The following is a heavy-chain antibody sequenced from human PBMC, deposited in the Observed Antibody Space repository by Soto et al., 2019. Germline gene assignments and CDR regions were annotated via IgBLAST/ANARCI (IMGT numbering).Heavy chain of an antibody. CDR2: MYWDDDK. CDR1: GFSLRTRGVG. Sequence: QITLKESGPTLVRPTQTLTLTCTFAGFSLRTRGVGVGWIRQPPGKALGWLGVMYWDDDKGYSPTLKRRLTITKDTSKNQVVLTMTNLDPVDTATYYCAHRGSSWQLDYWGHGTLVTVSS. CDR3: AHRGSSWQLDY. J-gene: IGHJ4*01. V-gene: IGHV2-5*02. D-gene: IGHD6-19*01.